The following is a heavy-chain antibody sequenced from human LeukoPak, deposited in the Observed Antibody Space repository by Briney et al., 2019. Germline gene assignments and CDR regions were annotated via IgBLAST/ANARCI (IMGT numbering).Heavy chain of an antibody. J-gene: IGHJ6*03. CDR1: GFTFSSHT. Sequence: GGSLRLSCAASGFTFSSHTMAWVRQAPGKGLEWLPYISGTTSVIYYADSVKGRFIISRDNADNSLYLQMNSLKAEDTAVYYCARGLYYLDVWGKGTTVTVSS. V-gene: IGHV3-48*01. CDR2: ISGTTSVI. CDR3: ARGLYYLDV.